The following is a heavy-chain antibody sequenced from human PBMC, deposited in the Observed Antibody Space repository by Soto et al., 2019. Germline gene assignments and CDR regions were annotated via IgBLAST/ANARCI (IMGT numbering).Heavy chain of an antibody. CDR2: ISGSGGST. Sequence: EVQLLESGGGLVQPGGSLRLSCAASGFTFSSYAMSWVRQAPGKGLEWVSAISGSGGSTYYADSVKGRFTISRDNSKNTLYLQMNSLRAEDTAVYYCAKDTVVVVAENDAFDIWGQGTMVTVSS. V-gene: IGHV3-23*01. CDR1: GFTFSSYA. J-gene: IGHJ3*02. CDR3: AKDTVVVVAENDAFDI. D-gene: IGHD2-15*01.